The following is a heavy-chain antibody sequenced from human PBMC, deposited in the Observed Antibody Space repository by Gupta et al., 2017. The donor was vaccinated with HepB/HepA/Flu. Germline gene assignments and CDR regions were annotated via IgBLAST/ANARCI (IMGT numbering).Heavy chain of an antibody. CDR2: VYYSGRT. Sequence: HLQLQESGPGLVKPSETLSLTCTVSRGSVSSTAHYWGWIRQPPGKGLEWIGSVYYSGRTHFNPSLKSRVIISVDTSKNHFYLKLSSVTAADTAMYYCARLDTAMVYYHGMDVWGQGTTVTVSS. CDR1: RGSVSSTAHY. J-gene: IGHJ6*02. V-gene: IGHV4-39*02. D-gene: IGHD5-18*01. CDR3: ARLDTAMVYYHGMDV.